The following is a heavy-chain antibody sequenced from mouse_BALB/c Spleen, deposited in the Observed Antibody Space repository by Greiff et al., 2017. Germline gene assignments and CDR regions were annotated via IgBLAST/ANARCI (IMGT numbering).Heavy chain of an antibody. V-gene: IGHV1S81*02. J-gene: IGHJ2*01. CDR3: TRSLLRPLFDY. Sequence: QVKLQQPGAELVKPGASVKLSCTASGYTFTSYYMYWVKQRPGQGLEWIGGINPSNGGTNFNEKFKSKATLTVDKSSSTAYMQLSSLTSEDSAVYYCTRSLLRPLFDYWGQGTTLTVSS. D-gene: IGHD1-2*01. CDR2: INPSNGGT. CDR1: GYTFTSYY.